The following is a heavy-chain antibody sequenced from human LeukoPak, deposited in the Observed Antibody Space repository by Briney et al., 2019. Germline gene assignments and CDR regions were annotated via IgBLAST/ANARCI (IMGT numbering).Heavy chain of an antibody. CDR1: GFTVSSNY. V-gene: IGHV3-53*01. CDR3: ARVDSSSPDWYFDL. CDR2: IYSGGST. J-gene: IGHJ2*01. D-gene: IGHD6-6*01. Sequence: GGSLRLSCAASGFTVSSNYRSWVPQAPEKGLEWGSIIYSGGSTYYADSVKGRFTISRDNSKNTLYLQMNSLRAEDTAVYYCARVDSSSPDWYFDLWGRGTLVTVSS.